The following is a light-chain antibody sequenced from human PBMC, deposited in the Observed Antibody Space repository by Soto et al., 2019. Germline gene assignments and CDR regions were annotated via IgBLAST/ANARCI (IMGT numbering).Light chain of an antibody. J-gene: IGKJ1*01. Sequence: EIVLTQSPGTLSLSPGERATLSCRASQSVSSSYLAWYQQKPGQAPRFLIYGASSRATGIPDRFSGSGSGTDFTLTISRLEPEDFAVYYCQQYGSSPPWTFGQGTNVDI. CDR2: GAS. V-gene: IGKV3-20*01. CDR1: QSVSSSY. CDR3: QQYGSSPPWT.